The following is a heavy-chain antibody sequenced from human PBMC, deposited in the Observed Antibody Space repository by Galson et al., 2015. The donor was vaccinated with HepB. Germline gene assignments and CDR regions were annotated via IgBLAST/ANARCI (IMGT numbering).Heavy chain of an antibody. D-gene: IGHD3-10*01. V-gene: IGHV3-64*04. CDR1: GFTFSSYA. CDR2: ISSNGGST. Sequence: SLRLSCAASGFTFSSYAMHWVRQAPGKGLEYVSAISSNGGSTYYADSAKGRFTISRDNSKNTLYLQMNSLRAEDTAVYYCASGGSGSYYDYYYYYGMDVWGQGTTVTVSS. CDR3: ASGGSGSYYDYYYYYGMDV. J-gene: IGHJ6*02.